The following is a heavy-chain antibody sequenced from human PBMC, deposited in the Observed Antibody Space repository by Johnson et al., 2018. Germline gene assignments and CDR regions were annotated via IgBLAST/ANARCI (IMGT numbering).Heavy chain of an antibody. CDR2: VTPIFGTS. D-gene: IGHD2-2*01. Sequence: TWVRQAPGHGLEWMGGVTPIFGTSNYARKFQGRVTITADESTTTAYMELSSLRYEDTAIYYCARDVFNTSSYGGLLDPWGQGTLVTVSS. CDR3: ARDVFNTSSYGGLLDP. J-gene: IGHJ5*02. V-gene: IGHV1-69*01.